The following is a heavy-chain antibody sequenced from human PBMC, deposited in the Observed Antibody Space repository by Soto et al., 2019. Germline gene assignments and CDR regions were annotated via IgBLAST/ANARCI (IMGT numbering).Heavy chain of an antibody. CDR3: ARDSIIPEQWLATFDF. Sequence: QVPLVQSGAEVKKPGASVKVSCKASGYTFTSYGISWVRQAPGQGLEWMGWISAYNGNTNYAQKLQGRVTMTTDTSTSTAYMVLRSLRSDDTAVYYCARDSIIPEQWLATFDFWGQGTLVTVSS. V-gene: IGHV1-18*01. J-gene: IGHJ4*02. CDR2: ISAYNGNT. CDR1: GYTFTSYG. D-gene: IGHD6-19*01.